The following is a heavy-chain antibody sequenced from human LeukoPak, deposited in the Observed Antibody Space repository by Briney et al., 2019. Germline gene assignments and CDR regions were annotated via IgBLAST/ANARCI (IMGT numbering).Heavy chain of an antibody. CDR3: ARGSPKHDS. CDR2: ISHSGTT. Sequence: PSETLSLTCAVYGGSFSGYYWTWIRQPPGKGLEWIAEISHSGTTNHNPALKSRVTISVDTSKNQFSLKLISVTAADTGVYYCARGSPKHDSWGQGTLVIVSP. J-gene: IGHJ5*01. CDR1: GGSFSGYY. V-gene: IGHV4-34*01.